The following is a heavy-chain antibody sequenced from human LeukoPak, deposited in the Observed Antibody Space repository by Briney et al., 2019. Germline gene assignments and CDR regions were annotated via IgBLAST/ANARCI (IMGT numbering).Heavy chain of an antibody. Sequence: QPGGSLRLPCVASGFTFSNYAMSWVRQAPGKGLEGVSAISGSGGRTAYADSVKGHFTISRDNSKNTLYLQMDNLRAEDTAVYYCAKVLWSGDPLRGGPLDHWGRGTLVTVSS. CDR1: GFTFSNYA. D-gene: IGHD3-10*01. CDR2: ISGSGGRT. J-gene: IGHJ4*02. V-gene: IGHV3-23*01. CDR3: AKVLWSGDPLRGGPLDH.